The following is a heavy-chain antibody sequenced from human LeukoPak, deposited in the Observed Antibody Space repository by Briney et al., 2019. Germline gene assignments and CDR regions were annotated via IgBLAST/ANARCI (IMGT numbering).Heavy chain of an antibody. CDR1: GSTFSSYE. Sequence: GGSLRLSCAASGSTFSSYEMNWVRQAPGKGLEWVSYISTSGSTIYYADSVKGRFTISRDNAKNSLYLQMNSLRAEDTAVYYCAREMVVPAATTYYYYGMDVWGQGTTVTVSS. CDR2: ISTSGSTI. V-gene: IGHV3-48*03. J-gene: IGHJ6*02. D-gene: IGHD2-2*01. CDR3: AREMVVPAATTYYYYGMDV.